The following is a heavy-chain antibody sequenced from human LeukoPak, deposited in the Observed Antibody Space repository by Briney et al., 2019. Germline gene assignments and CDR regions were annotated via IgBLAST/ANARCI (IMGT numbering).Heavy chain of an antibody. CDR1: IGSVNSGVYY. Sequence: PSETLSLTCTVSIGSVNSGVYYWSWIRQPPGKGLEWIGYIYYSGSTNYNPSLKSRVTISVDTSKKQFSLKLSSVTAADTAVYYCARGWDYNNWFDPWGQGTLVTVSS. CDR2: IYYSGST. V-gene: IGHV4-61*08. D-gene: IGHD3-16*01. CDR3: ARGWDYNNWFDP. J-gene: IGHJ5*02.